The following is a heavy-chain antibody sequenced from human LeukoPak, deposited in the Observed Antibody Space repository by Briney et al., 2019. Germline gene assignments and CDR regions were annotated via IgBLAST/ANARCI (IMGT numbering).Heavy chain of an antibody. D-gene: IGHD5/OR15-5a*01. CDR2: ISSSGSTI. CDR1: GFTFSSYE. V-gene: IGHV3-48*03. CDR3: ARDRVEVYYYYYYMDV. Sequence: PGGSLRLSCAASGFTFSSYEMNWVRQAPGKGLEWVSYISSSGSTIYYADSVKGRFTISRDNAKNSLYLQMNSLRAEDTAVYYCARDRVEVYYYYYYMDVWGKGTTVTVSS. J-gene: IGHJ6*03.